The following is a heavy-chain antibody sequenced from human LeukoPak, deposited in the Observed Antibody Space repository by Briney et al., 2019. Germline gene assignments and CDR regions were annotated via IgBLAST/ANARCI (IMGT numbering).Heavy chain of an antibody. CDR2: IREDGSVK. V-gene: IGHV3-7*01. D-gene: IGHD3-3*01. CDR1: GVTFSKYW. J-gene: IGHJ3*01. Sequence: GGSLRLSCVVSGVTFSKYWMSWVRQAPGKGLEWVANIREDGSVKYYADSVKGRFTISRDNAKKSLYLQMDSLRAEDTAAYYCARHEAELYNDGRPGALEFWGQGTMVTVSS. CDR3: ARHEAELYNDGRPGALEF.